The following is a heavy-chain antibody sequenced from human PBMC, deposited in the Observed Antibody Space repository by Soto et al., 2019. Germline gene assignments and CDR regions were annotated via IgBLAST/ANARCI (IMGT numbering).Heavy chain of an antibody. Sequence: QVQLQESGPGLVKPSGTLSLTCAVSGASISSGWWTWVRQPPGKGLEWIGETLYSGRTNYNSSLNSRVTISIDKSKKHFSLNLSSVTAADTAVYYCSSRVTDAPTWGQGTLVTVSS. CDR3: SSRVTDAPT. J-gene: IGHJ5*02. V-gene: IGHV4-4*02. CDR1: GASISSGW. D-gene: IGHD3-10*01. CDR2: TLYSGRT.